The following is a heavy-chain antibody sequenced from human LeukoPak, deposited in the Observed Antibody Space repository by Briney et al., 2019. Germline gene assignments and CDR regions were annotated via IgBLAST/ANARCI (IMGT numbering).Heavy chain of an antibody. CDR3: ARGPSYRPPMLGYCSSTSCYSYYYYYGVDV. J-gene: IGHJ6*02. CDR2: ISAYNGNT. V-gene: IGHV1-18*01. CDR1: GYTFTSYG. Sequence: ASVKVSCKASGYTFTSYGISWVRQAPGQGLEWMGWISAYNGNTNYAQKLQGRVTMTTDTSTSTAYMELRSLRSDDTAVYYCARGPSYRPPMLGYCSSTSCYSYYYYYGVDVWGQGTTVTVSS. D-gene: IGHD2-2*02.